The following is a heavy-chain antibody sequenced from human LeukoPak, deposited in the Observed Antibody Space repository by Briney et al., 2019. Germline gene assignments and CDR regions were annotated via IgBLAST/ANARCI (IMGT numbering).Heavy chain of an antibody. CDR1: GFTFSSYW. CDR2: IKQDGSEM. V-gene: IGHV3-7*03. J-gene: IGHJ5*02. D-gene: IGHD5-18*01. CDR3: AKGSGYHLKENWFDP. Sequence: QSGGSLRLSCAASGFTFSSYWMSWVRQAPGKGLEWVANIKQDGSEMNYMDSVRGRFTISRDNAKTSLYLQMNSLRAEDTALYYCAKGSGYHLKENWFDPWGQGTLVTVSS.